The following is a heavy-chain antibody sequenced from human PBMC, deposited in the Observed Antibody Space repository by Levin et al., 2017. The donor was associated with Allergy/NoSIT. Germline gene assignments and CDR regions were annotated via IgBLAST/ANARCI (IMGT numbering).Heavy chain of an antibody. V-gene: IGHV4-39*07. Sequence: SETLSLTCTVSGGSISSSSYYWGWIRQPPGKGLEWIGSIYYTGSTYYNPSLKSRVTMSVDTSKNQFSLKLSSVTAADTAVYYCARDLRYNWNDFPFDYWGQGTLVTVSS. CDR3: ARDLRYNWNDFPFDY. CDR2: IYYTGST. CDR1: GGSISSSSYY. D-gene: IGHD1-1*01. J-gene: IGHJ4*02.